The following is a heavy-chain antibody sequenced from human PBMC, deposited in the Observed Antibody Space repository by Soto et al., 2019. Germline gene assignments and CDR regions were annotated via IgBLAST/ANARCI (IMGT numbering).Heavy chain of an antibody. CDR3: ARGPTAMADYYYYSGMDV. Sequence: SVKVSCKASGGTFSSYAISWVRQAPGQGLEWMGGIIPIFGTANYAQKFQGRVTITADKSTSTAYMELSSLRSEDTAVYYCARGPTAMADYYYYSGMDVWGQGTTVTVSS. V-gene: IGHV1-69*06. CDR1: GGTFSSYA. J-gene: IGHJ6*02. CDR2: IIPIFGTA. D-gene: IGHD5-18*01.